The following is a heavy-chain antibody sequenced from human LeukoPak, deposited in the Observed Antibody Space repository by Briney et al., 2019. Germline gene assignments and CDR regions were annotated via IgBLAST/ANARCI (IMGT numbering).Heavy chain of an antibody. J-gene: IGHJ4*02. D-gene: IGHD3-9*01. CDR3: ARDYDILTGYRRNSGPPFSDY. CDR1: GYTFTNYG. Sequence: GASVKVSCKASGYTFTNYGISWVRQAPGQGLEWMGWISGYNGNTNYAQKFQGRITMTTDTSTSTGYMELRSLRSDDTAVYYCARDYDILTGYRRNSGPPFSDYWGQGTLVTVSS. V-gene: IGHV1-18*01. CDR2: ISGYNGNT.